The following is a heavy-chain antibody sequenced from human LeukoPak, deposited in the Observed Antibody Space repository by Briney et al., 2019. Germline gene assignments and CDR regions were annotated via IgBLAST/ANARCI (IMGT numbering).Heavy chain of an antibody. CDR2: ISGSGGST. D-gene: IGHD2-21*01. Sequence: GGSLRLSCAASGFTFSSYAMSWVRQAPGKGLEWVSAISGSGGSTYYADSVKGRFTISRGNSKNTLYLQVNSLRAEDTAVYYCAKEHDQRSVMDYWGQGTLVTVSS. J-gene: IGHJ4*02. V-gene: IGHV3-23*01. CDR1: GFTFSSYA. CDR3: AKEHDQRSVMDY.